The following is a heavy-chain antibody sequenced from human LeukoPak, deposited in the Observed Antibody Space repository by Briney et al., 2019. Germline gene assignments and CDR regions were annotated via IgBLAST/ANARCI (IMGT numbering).Heavy chain of an antibody. D-gene: IGHD5-12*01. CDR2: ISGSGFSI. J-gene: IGHJ4*02. CDR3: ARGGYSGYVIY. CDR1: GFTFSDYY. Sequence: GGSLRLSCAASGFTFSDYYMSWIRQAPGKGLEWVSYISGSGFSIYYADSVKGRFTISRDNAKNSLYLQMNSLRAEDTAVYYCARGGYSGYVIYWGQGTLVTVSS. V-gene: IGHV3-11*01.